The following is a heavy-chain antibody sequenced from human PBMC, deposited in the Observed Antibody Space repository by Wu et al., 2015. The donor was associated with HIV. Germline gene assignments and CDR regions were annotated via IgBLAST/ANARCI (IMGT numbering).Heavy chain of an antibody. CDR3: ARVTIFGVVPMDV. Sequence: QVQLVQSGAEVKKPGSSVKVSXKASGGTFSSYSISWVRQAPGQGLEWMGWINPNSGGTNYAQKFQGRVTMTRDTSIRTAYMELRRLKYDDTAVYYCARVTIFGVVPMDVWGKGTTVTVSS. D-gene: IGHD3-3*01. J-gene: IGHJ6*04. CDR1: GGTFSSYS. CDR2: INPNSGGT. V-gene: IGHV1-2*02.